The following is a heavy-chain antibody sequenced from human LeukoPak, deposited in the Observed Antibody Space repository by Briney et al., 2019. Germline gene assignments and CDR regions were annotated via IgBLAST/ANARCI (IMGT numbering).Heavy chain of an antibody. D-gene: IGHD6-6*01. J-gene: IGHJ4*02. Sequence: SVKVSCKASGGIVSGYAISWVRQAPGQGRGGMRRIIPIIGIANYAQKFQGRVTITADKSTITAYMELSSLRSEDTAVYYCARDKEYSSSFPDYWGQGTLVTVSS. V-gene: IGHV1-69*04. CDR1: GGIVSGYA. CDR2: IIPIIGIA. CDR3: ARDKEYSSSFPDY.